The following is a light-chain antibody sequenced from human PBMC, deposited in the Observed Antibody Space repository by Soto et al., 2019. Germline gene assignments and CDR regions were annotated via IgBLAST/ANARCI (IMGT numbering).Light chain of an antibody. V-gene: IGKV3-15*01. CDR2: AAS. CDR1: QSVSNN. J-gene: IGKJ1*01. CDR3: QQYNNWGT. Sequence: EIVMSQSPATLSVSPGERATLSCRASQSVSNNLAWYQQKPGQAPRLLIYAASTRATGIPARFSGSGSGTEFTLTISSLQSEDFAVYYCQQYNNWGTFGQGTRVEIK.